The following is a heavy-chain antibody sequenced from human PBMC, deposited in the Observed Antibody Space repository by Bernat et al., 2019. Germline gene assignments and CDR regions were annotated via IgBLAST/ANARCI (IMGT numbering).Heavy chain of an antibody. CDR2: IDPSDSYT. CDR1: GYSFTSYW. D-gene: IGHD2-15*01. Sequence: EVQLVQSGAEVKKPGESLRISCKGFGYSFTSYWISWVRQMPGKGLEWMGRIDPSDSYTNYSPSFQGHVTISADKSISTAYLQWSSLQASDTAMYYGARSPPISAAYCSGGSCYSVAYWGQGTLVTVSS. CDR3: ARSPPISAAYCSGGSCYSVAY. J-gene: IGHJ4*02. V-gene: IGHV5-10-1*03.